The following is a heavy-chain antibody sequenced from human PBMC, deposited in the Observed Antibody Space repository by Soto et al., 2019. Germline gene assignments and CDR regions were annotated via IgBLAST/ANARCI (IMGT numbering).Heavy chain of an antibody. Sequence: GGSLRLSCEASGFTFNEYYMTWIRQAPGKGLEWVSYISSSGSSIYYADSVKGRFTISRDNAKDSLYLQMNSLIAEDTAVYYCARDIGYCSGGSCLYFDYWGQGTLVTVSS. V-gene: IGHV3-11*01. D-gene: IGHD2-15*01. CDR1: GFTFNEYY. J-gene: IGHJ4*02. CDR2: ISSSGSSI. CDR3: ARDIGYCSGGSCLYFDY.